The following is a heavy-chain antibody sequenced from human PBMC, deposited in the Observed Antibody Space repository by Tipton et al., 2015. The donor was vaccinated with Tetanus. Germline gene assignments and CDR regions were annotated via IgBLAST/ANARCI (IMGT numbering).Heavy chain of an antibody. Sequence: LVQSGGGLVQPGGSLRLSCAVSGFTFSDYWMTWVRQAPGKGLEWVASIKQDGTDKSYVDSVKGRFTVSRDNAKNSLYLQMNSLRAEDTAVYYCAKDLRQLVRVDAFDTWGQGTLVTVSS. CDR2: IKQDGTDK. D-gene: IGHD6-6*01. V-gene: IGHV3-7*01. J-gene: IGHJ3*02. CDR1: GFTFSDYW. CDR3: AKDLRQLVRVDAFDT.